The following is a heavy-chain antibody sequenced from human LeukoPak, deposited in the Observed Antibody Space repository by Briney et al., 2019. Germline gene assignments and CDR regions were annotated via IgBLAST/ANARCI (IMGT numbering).Heavy chain of an antibody. CDR3: ARHSTASGYLNYFDY. V-gene: IGHV4-59*08. Sequence: SETLSLTCTVSGGSISSYYWSWIRQPPGKGLEWIGYIYYSGSTNYNPSLKSRVTISVDTSKNQFSLKLSSVTAADAAVYYCARHSTASGYLNYFDYWGQGTLVTVSS. CDR2: IYYSGST. D-gene: IGHD1-1*01. CDR1: GGSISSYY. J-gene: IGHJ4*02.